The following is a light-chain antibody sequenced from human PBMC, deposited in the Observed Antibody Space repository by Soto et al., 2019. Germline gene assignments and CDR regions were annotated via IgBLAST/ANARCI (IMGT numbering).Light chain of an antibody. CDR2: SNY. Sequence: QSVLTQPPSASGTPGQRVTMSCSGSSSNIGSYTVNWFQQLPGTAPKLLIYSNYHRPSGVPDRFSGSKSGTSASLAISGLQSDDEAHYYCAAWDDGLNGWVFGGGTKLTVL. J-gene: IGLJ3*02. V-gene: IGLV1-44*01. CDR3: AAWDDGLNGWV. CDR1: SSNIGSYT.